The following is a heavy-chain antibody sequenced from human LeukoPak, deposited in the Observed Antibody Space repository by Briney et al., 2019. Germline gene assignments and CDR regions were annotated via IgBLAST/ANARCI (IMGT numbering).Heavy chain of an antibody. V-gene: IGHV3-53*01. CDR1: GFTVSSNY. CDR3: ARGGGYSYGPIGY. CDR2: IYSGGCT. D-gene: IGHD5-18*01. J-gene: IGHJ4*02. Sequence: PEWSVRLSCAASGFTVSSNYMSWVRQAPGKGLEWVSVIYSGGCTYYADSVKGRFTISRDNSKNTLYLQMNSLRAEDTAVYYCARGGGYSYGPIGYWGQGTLVTASS.